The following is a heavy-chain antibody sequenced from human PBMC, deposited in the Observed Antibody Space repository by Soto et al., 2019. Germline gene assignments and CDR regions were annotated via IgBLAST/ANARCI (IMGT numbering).Heavy chain of an antibody. Sequence: GGSLRLSCAASGFTFNSCLMSWVRQAPGKGLEWVSLISGSGRYTDYADSVKGWFTISRDNAKNTLYLQMNSLRAEDTAVYYCAKDPPSERMQPDYGMDVWGQGTTVTVSS. V-gene: IGHV3-23*01. CDR2: ISGSGRYT. J-gene: IGHJ6*02. CDR1: GFTFNSCL. D-gene: IGHD6-13*01. CDR3: AKDPPSERMQPDYGMDV.